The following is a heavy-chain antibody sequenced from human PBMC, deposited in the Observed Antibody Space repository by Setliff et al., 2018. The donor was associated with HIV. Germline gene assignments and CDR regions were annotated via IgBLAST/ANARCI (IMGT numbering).Heavy chain of an antibody. J-gene: IGHJ5*02. CDR3: ALPYCGGGNCWSSASLPPAGWFDP. CDR2: TIPMSDIP. V-gene: IGHV1-69*10. CDR1: GFTFNHYA. D-gene: IGHD2-15*01. Sequence: SVKVSCKASGFTFNHYALSWVRQAPGQRPEWMVGTIPMSDIPNYAQNFQGRVTITADHSTTTTYMELSSLRSEDTAVYYCALPYCGGGNCWSSASLPPAGWFDPWGQGTLVTVSS.